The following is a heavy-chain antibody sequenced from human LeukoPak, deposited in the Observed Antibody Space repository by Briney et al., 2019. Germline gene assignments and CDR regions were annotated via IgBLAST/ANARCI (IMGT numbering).Heavy chain of an antibody. CDR3: AKYHRSYSATSNQAPIDY. CDR2: ISGSGGST. V-gene: IGHV3-23*01. Sequence: GGSLRLSCAASGFTFSSNAMSWVRQAPGKGLEWVSAISGSGGSTYYADSVKGRFTISRDNSKNTLYLQMNSLRAEDTAAYYCAKYHRSYSATSNQAPIDYWGQGTLVTVSS. J-gene: IGHJ4*02. CDR1: GFTFSSNA. D-gene: IGHD1-26*01.